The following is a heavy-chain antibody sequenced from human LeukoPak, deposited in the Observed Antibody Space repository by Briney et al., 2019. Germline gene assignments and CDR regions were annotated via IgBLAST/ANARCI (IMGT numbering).Heavy chain of an antibody. Sequence: GGSLRLSCEASGFTFSSYAMSWVRQAPGKGLEWVSSISGSGGSTYYADSVKGRFTISRDNSKSTLYLQMNSLRAEDTAVYYCAELGITMIGGVWGKGTTVTISS. CDR2: ISGSGGST. CDR3: AELGITMIGGV. CDR1: GFTFSSYA. J-gene: IGHJ6*04. V-gene: IGHV3-23*01. D-gene: IGHD3-10*02.